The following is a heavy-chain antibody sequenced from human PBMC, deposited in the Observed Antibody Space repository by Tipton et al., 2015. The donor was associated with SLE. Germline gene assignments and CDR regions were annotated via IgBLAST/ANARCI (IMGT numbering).Heavy chain of an antibody. CDR1: GGIFSSYA. D-gene: IGHD3-22*01. CDR3: ARSRYYYDSSGYRDY. CDR2: IIPMFGTP. J-gene: IGHJ4*02. Sequence: QSGAEVKKPGSSVKVSCKDSGGIFSSYAVTWVRQAPGQGLEWMGGIIPMFGTPNYAQKFQGRVTITTDESTSTAYLELRSLRSEDTAVYYCARSRYYYDSSGYRDYWGQGSLVTVSS. V-gene: IGHV1-69*05.